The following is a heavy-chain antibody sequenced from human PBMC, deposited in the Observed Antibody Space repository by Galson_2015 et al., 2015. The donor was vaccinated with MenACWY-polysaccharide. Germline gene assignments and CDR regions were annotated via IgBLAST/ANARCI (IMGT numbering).Heavy chain of an antibody. D-gene: IGHD2-2*01. J-gene: IGHJ6*02. Sequence: SLRLSCAASGFTFSSYDMHWVRQAPGKGLEWVSAIGTAGDTYYQGYVKGRFTISRENAKNSLYLQMNSLRAGDTAAYYCARGVVIVPAAIHYGMDVWGQGTTVTVSS. CDR2: IGTAGDT. CDR1: GFTFSSYD. CDR3: ARGVVIVPAAIHYGMDV. V-gene: IGHV3-13*01.